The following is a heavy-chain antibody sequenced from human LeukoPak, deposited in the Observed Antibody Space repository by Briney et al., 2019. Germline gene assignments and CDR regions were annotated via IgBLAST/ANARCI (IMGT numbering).Heavy chain of an antibody. CDR3: ARDWVGATRNPYYYYMDV. CDR1: GFTFSSYA. Sequence: GGSLRLSCAASGFTFSSYAMSWVRQAPGKGLEWVSAISGSGGSTYYADSVKGRFTISRGNSKNTLYLQMGSLRAEDMAVYYCARDWVGATRNPYYYYMDVWGKGTTVTISS. D-gene: IGHD1-26*01. J-gene: IGHJ6*03. CDR2: ISGSGGST. V-gene: IGHV3-23*01.